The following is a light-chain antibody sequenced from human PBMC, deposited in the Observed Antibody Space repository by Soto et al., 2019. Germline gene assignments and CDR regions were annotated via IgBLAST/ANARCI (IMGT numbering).Light chain of an antibody. CDR2: DAS. Sequence: DIQMTQSPSSLSASVGDRVTITCQASQDINKNLIWYQQKPGKAPKLLIYDASDLETGVPSRFSGSGSGTGFTFTISSLQPEDFATYYCQQSYDISPITFGQGTRLEIK. J-gene: IGKJ5*01. CDR3: QQSYDISPIT. CDR1: QDINKN. V-gene: IGKV1-33*01.